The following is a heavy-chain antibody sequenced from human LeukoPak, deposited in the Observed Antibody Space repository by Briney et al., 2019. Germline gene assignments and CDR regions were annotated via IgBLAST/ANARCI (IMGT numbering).Heavy chain of an antibody. D-gene: IGHD2-2*01. Sequence: AGGSLRLSCAASGFTFSSYWMHWVRQAPGKGLVWVSRINSDGSSTSYADSVKGRFTISRDNSESTLYLQMNSLRAEDTAVYYCARDLQDIVVVPAATWGQGTLVTVSS. J-gene: IGHJ5*02. CDR1: GFTFSSYW. CDR3: ARDLQDIVVVPAAT. CDR2: INSDGSST. V-gene: IGHV3-74*01.